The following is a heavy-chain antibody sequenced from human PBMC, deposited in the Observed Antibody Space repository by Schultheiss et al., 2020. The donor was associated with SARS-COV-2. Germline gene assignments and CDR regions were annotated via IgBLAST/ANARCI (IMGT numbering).Heavy chain of an antibody. CDR1: GFTVSSNY. Sequence: GGSLRLSCAASGFTVSSNYMSWVRQAPGKGLEWVSVIYSGGSTYYADSVKGRFTISRDNSKNTLYLQMNSLRAEDTAVYYCARGGSYFDFSLVDYFDYWGQGTLVTVSS. V-gene: IGHV3-66*02. CDR3: ARGGSYFDFSLVDYFDY. D-gene: IGHD1-26*01. J-gene: IGHJ4*02. CDR2: IYSGGST.